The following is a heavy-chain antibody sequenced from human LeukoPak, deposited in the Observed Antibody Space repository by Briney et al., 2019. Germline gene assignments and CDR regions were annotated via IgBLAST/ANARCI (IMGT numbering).Heavy chain of an antibody. J-gene: IGHJ4*02. CDR1: GVSINTYY. Sequence: SETLCLTCTVSGVSINTYYARWIRQAPGKGLEFIGFIYNGGNTNYNPSLKSRATISVDTSNNQFSLRLTSVTAADTAMYYCAAGPWELDFWGQGTLVTVSS. CDR3: AAGPWELDF. D-gene: IGHD1-26*01. V-gene: IGHV4-4*09. CDR2: IYNGGNT.